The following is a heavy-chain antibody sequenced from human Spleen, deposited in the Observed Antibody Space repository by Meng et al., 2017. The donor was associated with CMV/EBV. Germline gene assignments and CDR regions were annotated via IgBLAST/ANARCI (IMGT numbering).Heavy chain of an antibody. CDR1: GFTFRSYE. CDR2: IISGTTI. V-gene: IGHV3-48*03. Sequence: LSLTCAASGFTFRSYEMNWVRQAPGKGLEWVSYIISGTTIYYADSVKGRFTISRDNAKNSLYLQMNSLRPEDTAVYYCARGQYDFWNGHSPTAKWFDPWGQGTLVTVSS. D-gene: IGHD3-3*01. J-gene: IGHJ5*02. CDR3: ARGQYDFWNGHSPTAKWFDP.